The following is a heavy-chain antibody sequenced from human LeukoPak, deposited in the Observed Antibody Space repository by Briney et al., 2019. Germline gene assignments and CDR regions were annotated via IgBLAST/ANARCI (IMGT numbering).Heavy chain of an antibody. Sequence: SETLSLTCAVYGGSFSGYYWSWIRQPPGKGLEWIGEINHSGGTNYNPSLKSRVTISVDTSKNQFSLKLSSVTAADTAVYYCARGRRGCDSSGHYYYYMDVWGKGTTVTVSS. D-gene: IGHD3-22*01. J-gene: IGHJ6*03. V-gene: IGHV4-34*01. CDR2: INHSGGT. CDR3: ARGRRGCDSSGHYYYYMDV. CDR1: GGSFSGYY.